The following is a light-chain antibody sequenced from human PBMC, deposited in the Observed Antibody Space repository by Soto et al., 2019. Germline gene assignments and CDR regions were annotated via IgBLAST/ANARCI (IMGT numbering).Light chain of an antibody. CDR1: QSVSSD. Sequence: EIVLTQSPVTLSVSPGERATLSCRASQSVSSDLAWYQHKPGQSPRLLIYRASARATGVPDRFSGSGSGTEFTLTISSLQSEDFAVYYCQQYNNWPPITFGQGTRLEIK. V-gene: IGKV3-15*01. CDR3: QQYNNWPPIT. CDR2: RAS. J-gene: IGKJ5*01.